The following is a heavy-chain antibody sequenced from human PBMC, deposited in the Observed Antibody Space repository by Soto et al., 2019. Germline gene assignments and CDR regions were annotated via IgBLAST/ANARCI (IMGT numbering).Heavy chain of an antibody. CDR3: ARHNGPLYVGYYYDMDV. V-gene: IGHV4-34*01. J-gene: IGHJ6*02. CDR1: GGSISGYY. Sequence: PSVTMSLTCGVDGGSISGYYWSWISQPPGKGLEWIGEINHRGSTNYNPSLKSRVTISVDTSINQFSLNLNSVTAADTAVYYCARHNGPLYVGYYYDMDVWGQGTTVTV. D-gene: IGHD3-16*01. CDR2: INHRGST.